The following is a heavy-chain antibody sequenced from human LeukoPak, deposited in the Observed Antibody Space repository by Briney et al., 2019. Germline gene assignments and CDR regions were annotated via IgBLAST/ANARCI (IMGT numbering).Heavy chain of an antibody. CDR2: INSDGSST. V-gene: IGHV3-74*01. CDR3: ARGWYRGVTFDY. CDR1: GFTFSSYW. J-gene: IGHJ4*02. D-gene: IGHD6-19*01. Sequence: PGGSLRLSCAASGFTFSSYWMHWVRQAPGKGLVWVSRINSDGSSTSYADSVKGRFTISRDNAKNTLYLQMNSLRAEDTAVYYCARGWYRGVTFDYWGQGTLVTVSS.